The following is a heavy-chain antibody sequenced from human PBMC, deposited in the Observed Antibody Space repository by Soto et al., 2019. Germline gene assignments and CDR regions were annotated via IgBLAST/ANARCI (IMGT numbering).Heavy chain of an antibody. CDR2: ISAYNGNT. Sequence: GASVKVSCKASGYTFTSYAISWVRQAPGQGLEWMGWISAYNGNTNYAQRPQGRVTITRDTSASTAYMELSSLRSEDTAVYYCASSNIAAAPYGMDVWGQGTTVTVSS. CDR3: ASSNIAAAPYGMDV. CDR1: GYTFTSYA. D-gene: IGHD6-13*01. J-gene: IGHJ6*02. V-gene: IGHV1-18*01.